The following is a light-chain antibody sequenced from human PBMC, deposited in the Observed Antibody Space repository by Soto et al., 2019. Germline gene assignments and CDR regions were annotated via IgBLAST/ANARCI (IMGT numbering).Light chain of an antibody. Sequence: QSALTQPASVSGSPGQSITISCTGTSSDVGGYNYVSWYQHSPGKAPKLILYAVSDRPSGVSHRFSGSKSGNTASLTISGHAAEDEADYYCCYYTSLSTVVFGTGTKVTVL. CDR2: AVS. V-gene: IGLV2-14*01. CDR1: SSDVGGYNY. CDR3: CYYTSLSTVV. J-gene: IGLJ1*01.